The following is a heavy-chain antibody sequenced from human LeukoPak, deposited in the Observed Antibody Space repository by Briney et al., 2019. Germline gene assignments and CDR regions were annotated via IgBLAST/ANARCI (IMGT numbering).Heavy chain of an antibody. D-gene: IGHD3-3*01. CDR2: FDPEDGET. J-gene: IGHJ5*02. Sequence: ASVKVSCKASGYTFTSYYMHWVRQAPGKGLEWMGGFDPEDGETIYAQKFQGRVTMTEDTSTDTAYMELSSLRSEDTAVYYCATVRSVTIFGVATVGWFDPWGQGTLVTVSS. CDR3: ATVRSVTIFGVATVGWFDP. V-gene: IGHV1-24*01. CDR1: GYTFTSYY.